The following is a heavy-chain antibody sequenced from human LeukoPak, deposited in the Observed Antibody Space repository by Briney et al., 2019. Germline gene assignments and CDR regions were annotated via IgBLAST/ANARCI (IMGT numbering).Heavy chain of an antibody. V-gene: IGHV3-23*01. CDR3: SRHLRGRDDY. CDR2: ISGSGGST. J-gene: IGHJ4*02. Sequence: GGSLRLSCAASGFTFSSYAMSWVRQPPGKGLEWVSAISGSGGSTYYADSVRGRFTISSDNAKNTLYLQMNSLRAEDTAVYYWSRHLRGRDDYWGQGILVIVSS. D-gene: IGHD5-24*01. CDR1: GFTFSSYA.